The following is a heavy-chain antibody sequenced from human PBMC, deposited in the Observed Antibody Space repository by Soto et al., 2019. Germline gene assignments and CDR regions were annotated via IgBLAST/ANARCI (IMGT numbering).Heavy chain of an antibody. Sequence: PGGSLRLSCAASGFTFSNYAMSWVRQAPGKGLEWVSAISGSGGTTYYADSVKGRFTISRDNSKNTPYLQMNSLRAEDTAVYYCAKGGGYYDILTGYYAGDAFDIWGQGTMVTVSS. CDR1: GFTFSNYA. D-gene: IGHD3-9*01. CDR3: AKGGGYYDILTGYYAGDAFDI. J-gene: IGHJ3*02. CDR2: ISGSGGTT. V-gene: IGHV3-23*01.